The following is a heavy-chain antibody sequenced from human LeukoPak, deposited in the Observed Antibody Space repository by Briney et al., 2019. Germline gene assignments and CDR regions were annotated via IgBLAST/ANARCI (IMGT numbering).Heavy chain of an antibody. V-gene: IGHV1-8*01. D-gene: IGHD3-3*01. CDR2: MNPNSGNT. CDR3: ARGASVYYDFWSGYPKRGAYFDY. CDR1: GYTFTSYD. Sequence: ASVKVSCKASGYTFTSYDINWVRQATGQGLEWMGWMNPNSGNTGYAQKFQGRVTMTRNTSISTAYMELSSLRSEDTAVYYCARGASVYYDFWSGYPKRGAYFDYWSQGTLVTVSS. J-gene: IGHJ4*02.